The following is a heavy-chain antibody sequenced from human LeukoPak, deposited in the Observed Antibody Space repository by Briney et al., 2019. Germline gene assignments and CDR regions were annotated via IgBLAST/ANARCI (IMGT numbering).Heavy chain of an antibody. D-gene: IGHD3-10*01. CDR1: GYTFTSYG. Sequence: ASVKVSCKASGYTFTSYGISWVRQAPGQGLEWMGWISAYNGNTNYAQKLQGRVTVTTDTSTSTAYMELRSLRSDDTAVYYCARRELLWFGEFAAGMDVWGKGTTVTVSS. J-gene: IGHJ6*04. CDR2: ISAYNGNT. CDR3: ARRELLWFGEFAAGMDV. V-gene: IGHV1-18*04.